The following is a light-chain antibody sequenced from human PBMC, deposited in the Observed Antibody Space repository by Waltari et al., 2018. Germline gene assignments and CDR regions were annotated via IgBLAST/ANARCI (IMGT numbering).Light chain of an antibody. V-gene: IGLV2-11*01. CDR3: CSYAGTYTYVL. CDR1: SSDVGGYDY. CDR2: EVT. J-gene: IGLJ2*01. Sequence: QSALTQPRSVSGSPGQSVTISCTGTSSDVGGYDYVSWYRHHPGKAPQAMIYEVTKRPSGVPDRFSGSRSGTTASLTISGLQADDEATYYCCSYAGTYTYVLFGGVTKLTVL.